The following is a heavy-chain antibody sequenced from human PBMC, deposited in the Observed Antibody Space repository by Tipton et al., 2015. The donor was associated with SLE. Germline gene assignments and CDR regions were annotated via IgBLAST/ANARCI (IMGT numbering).Heavy chain of an antibody. J-gene: IGHJ6*03. V-gene: IGHV6-1*01. D-gene: IGHD3-10*01. Sequence: GLVKPSQTLSLTCAISGDSVSSNSAAWNWIRQSPSRGLEWLGRTYYRSKWYNDYAVSVKSRITINPDTSKNQFSLQLNSVTPEDTAVYYCAREGLGGSGSYYPNYYYYYMDVWGKGTTVTVS. CDR3: AREGLGGSGSYYPNYYYYYMDV. CDR1: GDSVSSNSAA. CDR2: TYYRSKWYN.